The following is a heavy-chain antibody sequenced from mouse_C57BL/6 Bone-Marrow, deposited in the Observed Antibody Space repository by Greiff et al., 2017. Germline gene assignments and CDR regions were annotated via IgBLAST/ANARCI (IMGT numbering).Heavy chain of an antibody. D-gene: IGHD4-1*01. CDR3: ARWGNWGFAD. CDR1: GYTFTSYW. J-gene: IGHJ3*01. V-gene: IGHV1-50*01. CDR2: IDPSDSYT. Sequence: QVQLQQPGAELVKPGASVKLSCKASGYTFTSYWMQWVKQRPGQGLEWIGEIDPSDSYTNYNQKFKGKATLTVDTSSSTAYMQLSSLTSEDSAVYYCARWGNWGFADWGQGTLVTVSA.